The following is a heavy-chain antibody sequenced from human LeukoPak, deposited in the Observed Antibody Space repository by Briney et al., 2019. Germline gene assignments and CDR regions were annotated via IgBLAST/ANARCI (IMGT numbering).Heavy chain of an antibody. CDR1: GFTFDDYA. Sequence: GGSLRLSCAASGFTFDDYAMSWVRQAPGKGLEWVSTINWSGGSTRYADSVKGRFTISRDNAKNSLYLQMNSLRAEDTALYYCARDPHIYCGGDCYSDYWGQGTLVTVSS. CDR3: ARDPHIYCGGDCYSDY. CDR2: INWSGGST. J-gene: IGHJ4*02. V-gene: IGHV3-20*04. D-gene: IGHD2-21*02.